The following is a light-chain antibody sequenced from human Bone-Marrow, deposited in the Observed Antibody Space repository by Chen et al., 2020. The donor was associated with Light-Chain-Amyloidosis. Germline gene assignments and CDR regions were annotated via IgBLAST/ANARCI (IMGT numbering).Light chain of an antibody. CDR2: KSS. CDR3: QQYHTRSIT. Sequence: DIQMTQSPSTLSASVGDSVTITCRGSQSLDNWLAWYQQKPGKAPKLLIYKSSTLVSGVPSRFSGRESGTEFTLTISSLQPDDFATYYCQQYHTRSITFGQGTRLEIK. CDR1: QSLDNW. V-gene: IGKV1-5*03. J-gene: IGKJ5*01.